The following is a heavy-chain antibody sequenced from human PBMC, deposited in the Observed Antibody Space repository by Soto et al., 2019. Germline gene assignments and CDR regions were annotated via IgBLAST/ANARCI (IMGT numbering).Heavy chain of an antibody. J-gene: IGHJ5*02. CDR1: GGSVSGGICS. D-gene: IGHD3-3*01. CDR2: IEYSGST. Sequence: SETQSLTSSVSGGSVSGGICSGSWILQPPGKGLERIWYIEYSGSTNYNPALKIRVTISLDRSKNQSSLKLSSVTAADTAVYYCARVNYDFWSGTTWFAPRGQGTPVTVSP. CDR3: ARVNYDFWSGTTWFAP. V-gene: IGHV4-61*01.